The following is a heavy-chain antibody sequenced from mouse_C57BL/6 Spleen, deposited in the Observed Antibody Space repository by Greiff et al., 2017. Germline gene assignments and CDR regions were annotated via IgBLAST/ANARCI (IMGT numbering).Heavy chain of an antibody. J-gene: IGHJ4*01. V-gene: IGHV1-78*01. D-gene: IGHD1-1*01. CDR2: IYPRDGST. Sequence: VQRVESDAELVKPGASVKISCKVSGYTFTDHTIHWMKQRPEQGLEWIGYIYPRDGSTKYNEKFKGKATLTADKSSSTAYMQLNSLTSEDSAVYFCATVVAEGAMDYWGQGTSVTVSS. CDR1: GYTFTDHT. CDR3: ATVVAEGAMDY.